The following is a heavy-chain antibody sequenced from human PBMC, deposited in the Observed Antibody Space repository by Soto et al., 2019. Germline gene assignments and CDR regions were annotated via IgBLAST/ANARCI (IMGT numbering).Heavy chain of an antibody. V-gene: IGHV4-34*01. J-gene: IGHJ4*02. D-gene: IGHD1-7*01. CDR1: GGSFSGYY. CDR2: VNDSGNT. Sequence: QVQLQQWGAGLLKPSETLSLTCAVSGGSFSGYYWSWIRQPPGKGLEWIGEVNDSGNTKYNASLESRVAISVDTSQGHFSLTLTSVTAADTAVYYCASPRWNYIYWGQGTLVAVSS. CDR3: ASPRWNYIY.